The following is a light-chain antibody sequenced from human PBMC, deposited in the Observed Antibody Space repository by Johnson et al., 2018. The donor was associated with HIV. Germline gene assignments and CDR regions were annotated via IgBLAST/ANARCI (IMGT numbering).Light chain of an antibody. CDR1: VSNIESYF. CDR3: GTWDSSLSAGV. J-gene: IGLJ1*01. CDR2: EDN. V-gene: IGLV1-51*02. Sequence: QSVFTQPPSVSAAPGQTVNISCSGNVSNIESYFVSWYQQLPGAAPTLLIYEDNKRPSGIPDRFSGSKSGATATLGITGLQTGDEADYYCGTWDSSLSAGVFGTGTKVTVL.